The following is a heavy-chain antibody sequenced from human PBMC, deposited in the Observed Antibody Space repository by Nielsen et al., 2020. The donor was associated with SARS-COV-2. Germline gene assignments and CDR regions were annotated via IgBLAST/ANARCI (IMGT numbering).Heavy chain of an antibody. CDR1: GYTFTGYD. CDR2: MNPKSGST. CDR3: ASKGDTAMADYYYYGMDV. V-gene: IGHV1-8*01. J-gene: IGHJ6*02. Sequence: ASVKVSCKASGYTFTGYDINWVRQATGQGLEWMGWMNPKSGSTGYGEKFQGRVTTTRNTSISTAYMELSSLRSEDTAVYYCASKGDTAMADYYYYGMDVWGQGTTVTVSS. D-gene: IGHD5-18*01.